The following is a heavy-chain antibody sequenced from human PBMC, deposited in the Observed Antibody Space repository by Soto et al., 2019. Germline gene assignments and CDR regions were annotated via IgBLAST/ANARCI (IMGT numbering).Heavy chain of an antibody. D-gene: IGHD4-4*01. CDR3: ASVASDYINSVDH. V-gene: IGHV3-23*01. CDR1: GFIFNAYA. J-gene: IGHJ4*02. CDR2: IGGSGGNT. Sequence: EVQLLESGGGLVQPGESLRLSCAASGFIFNAYAMTWVRQAPGKGPEWGSAIGGSGGNTYYAASVKGRFTISRDNSKDTVNLEMNRLRVDATAVYLCASVASDYINSVDHWGQGILVTVSS.